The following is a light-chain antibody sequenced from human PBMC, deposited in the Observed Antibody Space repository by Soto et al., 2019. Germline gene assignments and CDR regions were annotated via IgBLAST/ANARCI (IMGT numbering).Light chain of an antibody. CDR1: RSDVGGYNY. V-gene: IGLV2-14*01. Sequence: QSALTQPASVSGSPGQSITISCTGTRSDVGGYNYVSWYQQHPGKAPKLMIYDVSNRPSGVSNRFYGSKSGNTASLTISGLQAEDEADYYCSSYTSSSTLYVFGTGTKVTVL. CDR3: SSYTSSSTLYV. CDR2: DVS. J-gene: IGLJ1*01.